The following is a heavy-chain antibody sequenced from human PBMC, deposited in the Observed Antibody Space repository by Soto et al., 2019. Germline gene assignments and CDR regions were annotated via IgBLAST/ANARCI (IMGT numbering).Heavy chain of an antibody. CDR2: MSSSGKTV. CDR1: GFSISSQS. D-gene: IGHD5-12*01. V-gene: IGHV3-48*02. CDR3: PSVAGVAHN. Sequence: EVQLVESGGGSVQPGGSLRLSCVVSGFSISSQSLNWVRQAPGQGLEWVSYMSSSGKTVYYADSVKGRFTISRDDAKNSIYVQMTSLGDDDTAVYYCPSVAGVAHNWGQGPLVTVSS. J-gene: IGHJ4*02.